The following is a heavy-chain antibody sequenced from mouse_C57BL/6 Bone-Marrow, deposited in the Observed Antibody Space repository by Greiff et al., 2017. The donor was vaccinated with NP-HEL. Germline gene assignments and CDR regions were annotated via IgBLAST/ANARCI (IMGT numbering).Heavy chain of an antibody. Sequence: EVMLVESEGGLVQPGSSMKLSCTASGFTFSDYYMAWVRQVPEKGLEWVANINYDGSSTYYLDSLKSRFIISRDNAKNILYLQMSSLKSEDTATYYCARGGYGSSYPWYFDVWGTGTTVTVSS. CDR1: GFTFSDYY. D-gene: IGHD1-1*01. CDR3: ARGGYGSSYPWYFDV. J-gene: IGHJ1*03. V-gene: IGHV5-16*01. CDR2: INYDGSST.